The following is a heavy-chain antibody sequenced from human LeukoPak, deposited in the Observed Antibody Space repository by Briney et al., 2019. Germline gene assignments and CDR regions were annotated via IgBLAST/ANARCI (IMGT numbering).Heavy chain of an antibody. Sequence: GGSLRLSCAASGFTFSSYAMSWVRQAPGKGLEWVAVISYDGSNKYYADSVKGRFTISRDNSKNTLYLQMNSLRAEDTAVYYCARTASMIVADGGAFDIWGQGTMVTVSS. CDR3: ARTASMIVADGGAFDI. CDR1: GFTFSSYA. J-gene: IGHJ3*02. V-gene: IGHV3-30-3*01. D-gene: IGHD3-22*01. CDR2: ISYDGSNK.